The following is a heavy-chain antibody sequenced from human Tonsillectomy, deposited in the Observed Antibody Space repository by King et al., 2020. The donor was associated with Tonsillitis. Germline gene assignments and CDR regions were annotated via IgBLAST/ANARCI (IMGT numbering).Heavy chain of an antibody. V-gene: IGHV1-24*01. CDR3: ATGVESPIPMSRGVADY. J-gene: IGHJ4*02. CDR1: GHTLTELS. CDR2: FDREDDET. D-gene: IGHD3-10*01. Sequence: QLVQSGAEVKKPGASVKVSCKVSGHTLTELSMHWVRQAPGKGLEWMGGFDREDDETIYAQKSQGRATMTEDTSTDTAYMELSSLRSEDTAVYYCATGVESPIPMSRGVADYWGQGTLVIVSS.